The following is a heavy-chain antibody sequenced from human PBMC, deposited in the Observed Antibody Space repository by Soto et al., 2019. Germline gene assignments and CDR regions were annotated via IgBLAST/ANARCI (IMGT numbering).Heavy chain of an antibody. D-gene: IGHD6-13*01. CDR1: GGSFSGYY. Sequence: SETLSLTCAVYGGSFSGYYWSWIRQPPGKGLEWIGEINHSGSTNYNPSLKSRVTISVDTSKNQFSLKLSSVTAADTAVYYCARGRTGYSSSWYGFKVDYWGQGTLVTVSS. CDR2: INHSGST. V-gene: IGHV4-34*01. CDR3: ARGRTGYSSSWYGFKVDY. J-gene: IGHJ4*02.